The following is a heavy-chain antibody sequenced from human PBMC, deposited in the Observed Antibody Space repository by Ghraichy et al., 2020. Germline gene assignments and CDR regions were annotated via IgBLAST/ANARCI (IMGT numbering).Heavy chain of an antibody. J-gene: IGHJ4*02. CDR3: ARVCCSGEVSFDY. D-gene: IGHD2-15*01. CDR1: GFTFSSYW. V-gene: IGHV3-7*03. CDR2: IMQDGSET. Sequence: GGSLRLSCAASGFTFSSYWMTWVRQAPGKGLEWVANIMQDGSETYSVDSGKGRFTISRDNAKNSVYLQLNSLRADDTAVYYCARVCCSGEVSFDYWGQGTLVTVSS.